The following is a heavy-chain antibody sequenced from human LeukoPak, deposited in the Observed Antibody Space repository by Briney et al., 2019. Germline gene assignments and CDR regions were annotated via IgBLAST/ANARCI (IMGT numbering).Heavy chain of an antibody. V-gene: IGHV3-7*01. J-gene: IGHJ4*02. CDR1: GFTFTSYW. CDR3: ARDIEAAGLFLDY. Sequence: GGSLRLSCAASGFTFTSYWMTWVRQAPGKGLEWVANIKYDGSEKDYMDSVKGRFTISRDNAKNSLYLQMNSLRAEDTAVYYCARDIEAAGLFLDYWGQGTLVTVSS. D-gene: IGHD6-13*01. CDR2: IKYDGSEK.